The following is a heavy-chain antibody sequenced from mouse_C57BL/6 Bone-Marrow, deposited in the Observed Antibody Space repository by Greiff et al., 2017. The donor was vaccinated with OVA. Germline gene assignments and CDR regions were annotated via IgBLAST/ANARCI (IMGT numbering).Heavy chain of an antibody. Sequence: VQLQESGPELVKPGASVKISCKASGYAFSSSWMNWVKQRPGKGLEWIGRIYPGDGDTNYNGKFKGKATLTADKSSSTAYMQLSSLTSEDSAVYFCARPDSNLYYAMDYWGQGTSVTVSS. CDR2: IYPGDGDT. J-gene: IGHJ4*01. CDR3: ARPDSNLYYAMDY. V-gene: IGHV1-82*01. D-gene: IGHD2-5*01. CDR1: GYAFSSSW.